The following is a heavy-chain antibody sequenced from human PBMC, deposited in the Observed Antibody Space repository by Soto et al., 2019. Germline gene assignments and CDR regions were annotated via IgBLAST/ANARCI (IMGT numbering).Heavy chain of an antibody. CDR3: ARRQTSLWFGESLPFDY. Sequence: PSETLSLTCTVSGGSISSSSYYWGWIRQPPGKGLEWIGSIYYSGSTYYNPSLKSRVTISVDTSKNQFSLKLSSVTAADTAVYYCARRQTSLWFGESLPFDYWGQGTLVTVSS. CDR2: IYYSGST. CDR1: GGSISSSSYY. V-gene: IGHV4-39*01. J-gene: IGHJ4*02. D-gene: IGHD3-10*01.